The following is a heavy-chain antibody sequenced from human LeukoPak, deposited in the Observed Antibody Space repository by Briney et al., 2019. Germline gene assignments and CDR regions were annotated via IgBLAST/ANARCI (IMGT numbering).Heavy chain of an antibody. Sequence: GRSLRLSCAASGFTFSTYAVHWVRQAPGKGLEWVAVISYDGSKRYYADSVKGRFTISRDNSKNAFLQMNSLRAEDTAVYYCARDYDTSGSYFDFFDYWGQGTLVTVSS. CDR1: GFTFSTYA. D-gene: IGHD3-22*01. CDR2: ISYDGSKR. V-gene: IGHV3-30-3*01. CDR3: ARDYDTSGSYFDFFDY. J-gene: IGHJ4*02.